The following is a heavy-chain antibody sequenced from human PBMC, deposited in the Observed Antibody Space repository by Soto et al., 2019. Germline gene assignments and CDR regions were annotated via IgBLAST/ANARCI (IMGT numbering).Heavy chain of an antibody. J-gene: IGHJ4*02. CDR1: GGSFSGHY. CDR2: INHSGST. Sequence: SETLSLTCAVYGGSFSGHYWSWIRQPPGKGLEWIGEINHSGSTNYNPSLKSRVTISVDTSKNQFSLRLTSVIAADTAVYYCARGIALTEGVDRGAPDKYYLDSWGRGTLVTVSS. V-gene: IGHV4-34*01. D-gene: IGHD2-21*01. CDR3: ARGIALTEGVDRGAPDKYYLDS.